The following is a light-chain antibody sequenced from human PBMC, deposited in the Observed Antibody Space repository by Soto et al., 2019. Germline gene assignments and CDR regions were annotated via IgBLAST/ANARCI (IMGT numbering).Light chain of an antibody. CDR1: ERIYNAY. CDR3: QQYGNSPIT. J-gene: IGKJ5*01. Sequence: EFVVSQSPGTLSLCRGERATRSCRPSERIYNAYLGWYQQKPGQTPRLLIYGTSSRATGIPDRFSGSGSGTDFTLTISRLEPEDFAVYYCQQYGNSPITFGQGTRLEIK. V-gene: IGKV3-20*01. CDR2: GTS.